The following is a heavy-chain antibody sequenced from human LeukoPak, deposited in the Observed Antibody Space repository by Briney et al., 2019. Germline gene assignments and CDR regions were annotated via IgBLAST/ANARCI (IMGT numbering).Heavy chain of an antibody. CDR2: IYHSGST. J-gene: IGHJ4*02. D-gene: IGHD3-10*01. CDR3: ARGRYYGSGSYYNVGVYYFDY. V-gene: IGHV4-30-2*01. CDR1: GGSISSGGYS. Sequence: SETLSLTCAVSGGSISSGGYSWSWIRQPPGKGLEWIGYIYHSGSTYYNPSLKSRVTISVDRSKNQFSLKLSSVTAADTAVYYCARGRYYGSGSYYNVGVYYFDYWGQGTLVTVSP.